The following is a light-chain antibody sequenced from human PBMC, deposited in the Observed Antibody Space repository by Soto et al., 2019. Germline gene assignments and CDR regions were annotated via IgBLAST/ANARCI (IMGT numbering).Light chain of an antibody. V-gene: IGLV2-8*01. CDR3: LSYADTAYV. CDR1: SSDVGGYNY. CDR2: EVS. Sequence: QSVLTQPPSASGSPGQSVTISCAGTSSDVGGYNYVSWYQQYPGKVPKLMIYEVSERPSGVPDRFSGSKSGNTASLTVSGLQAEDEADYYCLSYADTAYVFGTGTKVTAL. J-gene: IGLJ1*01.